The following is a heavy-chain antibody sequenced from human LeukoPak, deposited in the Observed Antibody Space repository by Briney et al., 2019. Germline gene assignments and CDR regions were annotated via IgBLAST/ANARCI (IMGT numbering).Heavy chain of an antibody. CDR1: GGTFSSYA. CDR3: ARAVINYGDYGY. D-gene: IGHD4-17*01. J-gene: IGHJ4*02. Sequence: ASVKVSCKASGGTFSSYAISWVRQAPGQGLEWMGRINPNSGGTNYAQKFQGRVTMTRDTSISTAYMELSRLRSDDTAVYYCARAVINYGDYGYWGQGTLVTVSS. CDR2: INPNSGGT. V-gene: IGHV1-2*06.